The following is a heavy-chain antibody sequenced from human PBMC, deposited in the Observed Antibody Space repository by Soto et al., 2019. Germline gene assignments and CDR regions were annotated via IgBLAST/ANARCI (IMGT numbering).Heavy chain of an antibody. Sequence: LRLSCAASGFTFSSYSMNWVRQAPGKGLEWVSSISSSSSYIYYADSVKGRFTISRDNAKNSLYLQMNSLRAEDTAVYCCARDTVVPAAFYYYGMDVLGQGTTVTV. CDR3: ARDTVVPAAFYYYGMDV. J-gene: IGHJ6*02. V-gene: IGHV3-21*01. CDR2: ISSSSSYI. CDR1: GFTFSSYS. D-gene: IGHD2-2*01.